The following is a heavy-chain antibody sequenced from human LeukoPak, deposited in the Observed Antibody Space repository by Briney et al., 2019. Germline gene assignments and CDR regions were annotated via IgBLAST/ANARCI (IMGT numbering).Heavy chain of an antibody. CDR1: GGSFSGYY. D-gene: IGHD5-18*01. J-gene: IGHJ5*02. V-gene: IGHV4-34*01. Sequence: SETLSLTCAVYGGSFSGYYWSWIRQPPGKGLEWIGEINHSGSTNYNPSLKSRVTISVDTSKNQFSLKLSSVTAADTAVYYCARAGSRRYSYGTRSWFDPWGQGTLVTVSS. CDR3: ARAGSRRYSYGTRSWFDP. CDR2: INHSGST.